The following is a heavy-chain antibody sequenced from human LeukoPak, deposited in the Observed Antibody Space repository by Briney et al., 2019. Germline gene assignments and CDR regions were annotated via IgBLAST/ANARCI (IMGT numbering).Heavy chain of an antibody. CDR1: GFTFSAYA. Sequence: PGRSLRRSCAASGFTFSAYAMHWVRQAPGKGLEWVAVISYDGSNKYYADSVKGRFTISRDNSKNTVYLQMNSLRAEDTAVYYCAREVAAAGTAFDYWGQGTLVTVSS. D-gene: IGHD6-13*01. J-gene: IGHJ4*02. CDR2: ISYDGSNK. V-gene: IGHV3-30-3*01. CDR3: AREVAAAGTAFDY.